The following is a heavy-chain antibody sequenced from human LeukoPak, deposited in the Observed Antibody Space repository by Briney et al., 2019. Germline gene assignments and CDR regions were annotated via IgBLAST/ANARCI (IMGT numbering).Heavy chain of an antibody. V-gene: IGHV3-64*01. D-gene: IGHD2-21*01. J-gene: IGHJ4*02. CDR3: ARRGED. CDR2: ISSNGRST. CDR1: GLTFSSYA. Sequence: TGGSLRLSCAASGLTFSSYAMHWVRQAPGKGPEYVSAISSNGRSTYYANSVKDRFTISRDNSKNTLYLQMGSLRAEDTAVYYCARRGEDWGQGTLVTVSS.